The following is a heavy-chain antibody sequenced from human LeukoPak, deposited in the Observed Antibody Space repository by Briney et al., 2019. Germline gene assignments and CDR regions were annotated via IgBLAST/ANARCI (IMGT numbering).Heavy chain of an antibody. Sequence: GGSLRLSCAASGFIFRGYGLHWVRQAPGKGLEWVAVILYDGSDKYYADSVKGRFTISRDNYKNTVSLQMNSLRVEDTAVYYCAKDRGPVRPEYSQLWGQGTLVTVSA. CDR2: ILYDGSDK. CDR1: GFIFRGYG. CDR3: AKDRGPVRPEYSQL. J-gene: IGHJ1*01. V-gene: IGHV3-30*18. D-gene: IGHD3-10*01.